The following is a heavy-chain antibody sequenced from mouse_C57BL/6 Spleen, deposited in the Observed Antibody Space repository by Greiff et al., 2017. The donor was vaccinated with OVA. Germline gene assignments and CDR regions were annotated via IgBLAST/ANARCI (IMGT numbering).Heavy chain of an antibody. V-gene: IGHV1-80*01. D-gene: IGHD2-5*01. Sequence: QVQLKESGAELVKPGASVKISCKASGYAFSSYWMNWVKQRPGKGLEWIGQIYPGDGDTNYNGKFKGKATLTADKSSSTAYMQLSSLTSEDSAVYFCARSAYYSNYEDAMDYWGQGTSVTVSS. J-gene: IGHJ4*01. CDR1: GYAFSSYW. CDR2: IYPGDGDT. CDR3: ARSAYYSNYEDAMDY.